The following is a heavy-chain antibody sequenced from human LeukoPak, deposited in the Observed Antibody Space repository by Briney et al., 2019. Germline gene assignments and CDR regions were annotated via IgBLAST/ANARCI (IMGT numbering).Heavy chain of an antibody. Sequence: PSETLSLTCAVYGGSFSGYFWNWIRQPPGKGLEWIGEIDHRGSTNYNPSLKSRVTISVDTSKNQFSLELSSVTAADTAVYYCARGRTTYDYVWGSYRPPDYWGQGTLVTVSS. CDR1: GGSFSGYF. D-gene: IGHD3-16*02. CDR2: IDHRGST. J-gene: IGHJ4*02. CDR3: ARGRTTYDYVWGSYRPPDY. V-gene: IGHV4-34*01.